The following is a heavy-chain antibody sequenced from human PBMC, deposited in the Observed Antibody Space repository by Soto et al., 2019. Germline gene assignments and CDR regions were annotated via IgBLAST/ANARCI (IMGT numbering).Heavy chain of an antibody. CDR1: GFTFSTYA. CDR3: AKGGHTFLSWFGP. Sequence: PGGSLRLSCAASGFTFSTYAMNWVRLAPGKGLEWISVISNSGHITFYADSVKGRFTISRDNSKNTLYLQMNNLRADDTAAYYWAKGGHTFLSWFGPWGQGALVTVSS. J-gene: IGHJ5*02. CDR2: ISNSGHIT. D-gene: IGHD5-12*01. V-gene: IGHV3-23*01.